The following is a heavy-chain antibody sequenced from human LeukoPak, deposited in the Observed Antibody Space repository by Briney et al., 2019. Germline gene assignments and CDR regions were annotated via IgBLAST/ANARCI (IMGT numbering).Heavy chain of an antibody. CDR2: INHSGST. D-gene: IGHD5-24*01. CDR3: ARPRDGYNTFDY. J-gene: IGHJ4*02. Sequence: PSETLSLTCAVYGGSFSGYYWSWIRQPPGKGLEWIGEINHSGSTNYNPSLKSRVTISVDTSKNQFSLKLSSVTAADTAVYYCARPRDGYNTFDYWSQGTLVTVSS. V-gene: IGHV4-34*01. CDR1: GGSFSGYY.